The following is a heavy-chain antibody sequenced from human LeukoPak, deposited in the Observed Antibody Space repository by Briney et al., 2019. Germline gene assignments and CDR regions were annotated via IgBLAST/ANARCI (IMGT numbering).Heavy chain of an antibody. D-gene: IGHD1-1*01. CDR1: DYSISSDYY. J-gene: IGHJ4*02. V-gene: IGHV4-38-2*02. CDR3: STLDDSYTGGRLDY. CDR2: IYHSGTI. Sequence: SETLSLTCTVSDYSISSDYYWAWLRPPPGKGLEWIATIYHSGTIFYNPSLMSRVTISVDTSKNQFFLKVTSVTAADTAVFYSSTLDDSYTGGRLDYWGPGTLVSVSS.